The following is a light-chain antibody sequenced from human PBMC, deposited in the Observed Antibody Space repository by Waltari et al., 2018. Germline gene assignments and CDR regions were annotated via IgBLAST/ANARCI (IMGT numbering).Light chain of an antibody. V-gene: IGLV2-11*01. Sequence: QSALTQPRSVSGSPGQSVTTSCTGTSRNVGTYDYLSWYQQYPGKPPKLMIFDVSKRPSGVPDRFSGSKSDNTASLTISGLQPADEADYYCCSYAGQYTWVFGGGTKLTVL. CDR3: CSYAGQYTWV. J-gene: IGLJ3*02. CDR1: SRNVGTYDY. CDR2: DVS.